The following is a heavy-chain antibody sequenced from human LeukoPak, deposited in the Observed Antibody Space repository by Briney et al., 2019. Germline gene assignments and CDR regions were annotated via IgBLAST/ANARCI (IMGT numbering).Heavy chain of an antibody. V-gene: IGHV3-48*01. Sequence: GGSLRLSCAASGFTFSSYSMNWVRQAPGKGLEWVSYISSSSSTIYYADPVKGRFTISRDNAKNSLYLQMNSLRAEDTAVYYCARVLIPTQYYDFWSGYYTIDYWGQGTLVTVSS. CDR3: ARVLIPTQYYDFWSGYYTIDY. CDR2: ISSSSSTI. CDR1: GFTFSSYS. D-gene: IGHD3-3*01. J-gene: IGHJ4*02.